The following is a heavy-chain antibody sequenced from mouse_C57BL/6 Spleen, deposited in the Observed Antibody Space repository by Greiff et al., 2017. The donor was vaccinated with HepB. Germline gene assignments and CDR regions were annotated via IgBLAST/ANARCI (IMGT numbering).Heavy chain of an antibody. CDR3: ARDSAGQGAMDY. D-gene: IGHD3-2*02. J-gene: IGHJ4*01. CDR2: IDPSDSYT. CDR1: GYTFTSYW. Sequence: QVQLQQPGAELVKPGASVKLSCKASGYTFTSYWMQWVKQRPGQGLEWIGEIDPSDSYTNYNQQFKGKATLTVDTSSSTADMQLSSLTSEDSAGYYGARDSAGQGAMDYWGQGTSVTVSS. V-gene: IGHV1-50*01.